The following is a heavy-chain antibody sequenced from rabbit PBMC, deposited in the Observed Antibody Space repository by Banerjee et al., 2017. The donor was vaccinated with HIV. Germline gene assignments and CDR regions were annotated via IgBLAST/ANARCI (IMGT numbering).Heavy chain of an antibody. CDR1: GLSFSSSYY. CDR2: IYGGSSGFT. J-gene: IGHJ4*01. V-gene: IGHV1S40*01. Sequence: QSLEESGGDLVKPGASLTLTCSASGLSFSSSYYLCWVRQAPGKGLEWIACIYGGSSGFTYYASWAKGRFTISKTSSTTVTLQMTSLTAADTATYFCARRPTMTLVVNLWGPGTLVTVS. D-gene: IGHD2-1*01. CDR3: ARRPTMTLVVNL.